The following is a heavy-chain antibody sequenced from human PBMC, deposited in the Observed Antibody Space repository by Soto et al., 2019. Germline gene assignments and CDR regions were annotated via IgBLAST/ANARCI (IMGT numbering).Heavy chain of an antibody. V-gene: IGHV3-73*01. CDR3: TERGKYDNRVFDY. CDR2: IRSKGDNYAT. J-gene: IGHJ4*02. Sequence: GGSLRLSCAASGFTFSGSAMHWVRQASGKGLEWVGRIRSKGDNYATSYAASVKGRFTISRDDSKNTAYLQMDSLKTEDTAVYYCTERGKYDNRVFDYWGQGTLVTVSS. D-gene: IGHD3-22*01. CDR1: GFTFSGSA.